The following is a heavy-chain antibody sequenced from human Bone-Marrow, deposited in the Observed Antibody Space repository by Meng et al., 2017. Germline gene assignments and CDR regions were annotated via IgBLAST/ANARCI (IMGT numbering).Heavy chain of an antibody. CDR1: GFTFSSYA. V-gene: IGHV3-30*04. CDR3: ARGTYSSSWNYYGMDV. CDR2: ISYDGSNK. Sequence: GGSLRPSCAASGFTFSSYAMHWVRQAPGKGLEWVAVISYDGSNKYYADSVKGRFTISRDNSKNTLYLQMNSLRAEDTAVYYCARGTYSSSWNYYGMDVWGQGTTVTVSS. D-gene: IGHD6-13*01. J-gene: IGHJ6*02.